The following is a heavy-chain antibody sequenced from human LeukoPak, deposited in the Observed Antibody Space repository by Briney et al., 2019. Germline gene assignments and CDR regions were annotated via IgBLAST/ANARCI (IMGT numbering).Heavy chain of an antibody. J-gene: IGHJ4*02. CDR1: GYTFTGYY. CDR3: ARTPRNGYIEGY. V-gene: IGHV1-8*02. CDR2: MNPNSGDT. Sequence: ASVKVSCKASGYTFTGYYMHWVRQAPGQGLERMGWMNPNSGDTGNAQNFQGRVTMTRDTSISTAYMELSSLRSEDTAVYYCARTPRNGYIEGYWGQGTLVTVSS. D-gene: IGHD5-24*01.